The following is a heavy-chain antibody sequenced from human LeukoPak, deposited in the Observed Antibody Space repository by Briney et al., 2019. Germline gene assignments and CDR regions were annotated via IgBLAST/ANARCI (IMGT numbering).Heavy chain of an antibody. CDR1: GYSISSGYY. CDR3: ALSPLGAAGTWSGLFDY. D-gene: IGHD6-13*01. CDR2: ISPSGST. V-gene: IGHV4-38-2*01. Sequence: SETLSLTCAVSGYSISSGYYRGWIRQPPGKGLEWIGSISPSGSTFYNPSLKSRVTISVETLKNQLSLKVRSVTAADTAVYYCALSPLGAAGTWSGLFDYWGQGTLVTVSP. J-gene: IGHJ4*02.